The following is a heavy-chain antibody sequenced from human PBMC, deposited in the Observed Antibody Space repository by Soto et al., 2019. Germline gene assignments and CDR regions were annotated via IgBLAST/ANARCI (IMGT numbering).Heavy chain of an antibody. Sequence: PGECLKISCNGSRYSFTSYWIGWVRQMPGKGLEWMGIIYPGDSDTRYSPSFQGQVTISADKSISTAYLRAEDTAVYYCARTTRGYAGFFDSWGQGAEVTVSS. D-gene: IGHD3-10*01. J-gene: IGHJ4*02. CDR2: IYPGDSDT. V-gene: IGHV5-51*01. CDR1: RYSFTSYW. CDR3: GYAGFFDS.